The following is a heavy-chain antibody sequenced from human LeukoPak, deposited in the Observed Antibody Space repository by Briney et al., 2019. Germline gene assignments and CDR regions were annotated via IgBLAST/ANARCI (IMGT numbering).Heavy chain of an antibody. CDR3: ATSPMTGPYYFDY. V-gene: IGHV1-69*13. Sequence: SVKVSCKASGGTFSSYAISWVRQAPGQGLEWMGGIIPIFGTANYAQKFQGRVTITADESTSTAYMELSSLRSEDTAVYYCATSPMTGPYYFDYWGREPWSPSPQ. CDR1: GGTFSSYA. D-gene: IGHD3-9*01. CDR2: IIPIFGTA. J-gene: IGHJ4*02.